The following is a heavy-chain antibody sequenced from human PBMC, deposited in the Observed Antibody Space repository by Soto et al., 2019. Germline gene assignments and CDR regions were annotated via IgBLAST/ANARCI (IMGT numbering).Heavy chain of an antibody. CDR2: VYYTGTT. J-gene: IGHJ5*02. CDR3: ARDTVLTGMFDL. CDR1: GGSIGSYH. D-gene: IGHD4-17*01. Sequence: ETLSLTCTVSGGSIGSYHWSWVRQPPGKGLEWIASVYYTGTTNYNPSLGSRVTISIDAPENQISLKLTSVTAADTAFYYCARDTVLTGMFDLWGQGTRVTVSS. V-gene: IGHV4-59*01.